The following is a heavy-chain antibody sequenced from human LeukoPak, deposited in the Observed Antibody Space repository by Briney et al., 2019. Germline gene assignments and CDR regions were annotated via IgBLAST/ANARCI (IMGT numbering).Heavy chain of an antibody. CDR2: ISGSSSYI. CDR1: GFTFSSYS. V-gene: IGHV3-21*01. Sequence: GGSLRLSCAASGFTFSSYSMNWVRQAPGKGLEWVSSISGSSSYIYYADSVKGRFTISRDNAKNSLYLQMNSLRAEDTAVYYCARGESYSSGWSEIKLGYYYYMDVWGKGTTVTVSS. J-gene: IGHJ6*03. D-gene: IGHD6-19*01. CDR3: ARGESYSSGWSEIKLGYYYYMDV.